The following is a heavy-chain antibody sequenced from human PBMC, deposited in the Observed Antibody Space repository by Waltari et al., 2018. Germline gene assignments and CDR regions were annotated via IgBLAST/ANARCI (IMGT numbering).Heavy chain of an antibody. V-gene: IGHV1-8*02. J-gene: IGHJ5*02. Sequence: QVQLVQTGAEVLRPGAAVKVSCQASGYTFIHYEINWVRQAAGQGLEWMGWVNPNSGTTAYAQKFQGRISLTWDTFTRTAYMELSNLRSDDTAVFYCARGRDVFANFDYNWFDPWGQGTLVTVSS. CDR2: VNPNSGTT. CDR3: ARGRDVFANFDYNWFDP. D-gene: IGHD3-3*01. CDR1: GYTFIHYE.